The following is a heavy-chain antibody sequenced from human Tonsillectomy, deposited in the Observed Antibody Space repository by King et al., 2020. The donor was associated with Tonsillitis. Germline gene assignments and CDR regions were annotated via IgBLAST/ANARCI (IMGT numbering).Heavy chain of an antibody. CDR3: ARDQDYYDSDGYLLNAFDI. D-gene: IGHD3-22*01. J-gene: IGHJ3*02. CDR1: GFSLTTSGEG. V-gene: IGHV2-5*02. CDR2: IYWDDDK. Sequence: QVTLKESGPTLVKPTQTLTLTCTFSGFSLTTSGEGVGWIRQPPGKALEWLALIYWDDDKRYNPSLKSRLTITKDTSKNQVVLTMTNMDPVDTATYYCARDQDYYDSDGYLLNAFDIWGQGTMVTVSS.